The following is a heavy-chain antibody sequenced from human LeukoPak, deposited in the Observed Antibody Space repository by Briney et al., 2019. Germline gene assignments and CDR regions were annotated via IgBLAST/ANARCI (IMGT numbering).Heavy chain of an antibody. Sequence: GASVKVSCKASGYTFTDYYIHWVRQAPGQRLEWMGWLKPNSGDAKSAQKFQGRVTMTRDTSINTVYLDLAGLTTEDTAVCYCARGRRRDDSDGYCHFDNWGQGTQVTVSS. V-gene: IGHV1-2*02. D-gene: IGHD2-21*01. CDR3: ARGRRRDDSDGYCHFDN. J-gene: IGHJ4*02. CDR2: LKPNSGDA. CDR1: GYTFTDYY.